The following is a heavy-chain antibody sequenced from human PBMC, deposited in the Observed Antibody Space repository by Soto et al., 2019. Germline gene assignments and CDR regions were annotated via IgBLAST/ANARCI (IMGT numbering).Heavy chain of an antibody. V-gene: IGHV3-30-3*01. Sequence: QVQLVESGGGVVQPGRSLRLSCAASGFTFSSYAMHWVRQAPGKGLEGVAVISYDGSNKYYADSVKGRFTISRDNSKNTLYLQMNSLRAEDTAVYYCARDSSSWYYGWGMDVWGQGTTVTVSS. CDR2: ISYDGSNK. J-gene: IGHJ6*02. CDR3: ARDSSSWYYGWGMDV. D-gene: IGHD6-13*01. CDR1: GFTFSSYA.